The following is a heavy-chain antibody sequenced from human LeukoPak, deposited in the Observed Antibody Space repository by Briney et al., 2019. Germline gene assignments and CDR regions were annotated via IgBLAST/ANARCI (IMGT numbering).Heavy chain of an antibody. CDR3: AKGYDFWSGYYVYQSPDY. V-gene: IGHV3-48*01. Sequence: GGSLRLSCAASGFTFSSHSMNWVRQAPGKGLEWVSYISSSTSTIYYADSVKGRFTISRDNAKNSLYLQMNSLRAEDTAVYYCAKGYDFWSGYYVYQSPDYWGQGTLVTVSS. D-gene: IGHD3-3*01. J-gene: IGHJ4*02. CDR2: ISSSTSTI. CDR1: GFTFSSHS.